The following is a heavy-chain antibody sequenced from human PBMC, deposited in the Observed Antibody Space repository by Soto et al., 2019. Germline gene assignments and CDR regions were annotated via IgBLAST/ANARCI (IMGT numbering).Heavy chain of an antibody. D-gene: IGHD3-3*02. CDR1: GFTFTGHY. CDR3: AKTGIFLRPLPGYFDY. CDR2: INPNSGGT. V-gene: IGHV1-2*02. J-gene: IGHJ4*02. Sequence: ASVKVSCKASGFTFTGHYIHWVRQAPGQGLEWVGWINPNSGGTSYAQKFQGRLTTTTDTSITTAYLELSRLSTDDTAFYYCAKTGIFLRPLPGYFDYWGQGTLVTVSS.